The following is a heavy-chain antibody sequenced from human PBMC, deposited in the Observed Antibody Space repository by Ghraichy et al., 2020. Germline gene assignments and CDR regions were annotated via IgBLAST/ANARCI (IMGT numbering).Heavy chain of an antibody. CDR1: GYTFTSYD. Sequence: ASVKVSCKASGYTFTSYDINWVRQATGQGLEWMGWMNPNSGNTGYAQKFQGRVTMTRNTSISTAYMELSSLRSEDTAVYYCARVYKTARFLEWKTKGNWFDPWGQGTLVTVSS. V-gene: IGHV1-8*01. CDR2: MNPNSGNT. CDR3: ARVYKTARFLEWKTKGNWFDP. D-gene: IGHD3-3*01. J-gene: IGHJ5*02.